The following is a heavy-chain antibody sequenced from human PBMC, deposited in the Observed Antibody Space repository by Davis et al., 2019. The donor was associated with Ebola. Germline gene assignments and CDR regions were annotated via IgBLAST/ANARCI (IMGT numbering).Heavy chain of an antibody. V-gene: IGHV1-18*01. CDR2: VSADNDDR. CDR1: GYNFTTYG. D-gene: IGHD1-26*01. J-gene: IGHJ4*02. Sequence: AASVKVSCKASGYNFTTYGFACVRQAPGQGLEWMGWVSADNDDRKYAEKFQGRVTMTTESSTSTAYMELRGLTYDDTAVYFCARARGRWDVGGYLLGHWGQGTLVTVSS. CDR3: ARARGRWDVGGYLLGH.